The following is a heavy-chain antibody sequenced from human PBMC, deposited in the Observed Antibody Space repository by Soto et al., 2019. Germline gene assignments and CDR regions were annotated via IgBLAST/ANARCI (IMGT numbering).Heavy chain of an antibody. D-gene: IGHD4-17*01. J-gene: IGHJ4*02. CDR2: INAGNGNT. Sequence: ASVKVSCTASGYTFTSYAMHWVRQAPGQRLEWMGWINAGNGNTKYSQKFQGRVTITRDTSASTAYMELSSLRSEDTAVYYCARDTTVTVYDYWGQGTLVTVSS. V-gene: IGHV1-3*01. CDR3: ARDTTVTVYDY. CDR1: GYTFTSYA.